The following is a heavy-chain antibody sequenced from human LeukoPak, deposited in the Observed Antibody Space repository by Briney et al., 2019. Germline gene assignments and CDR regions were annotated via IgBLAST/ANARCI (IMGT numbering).Heavy chain of an antibody. Sequence: PGGSLRLSCAASGYTFDDYAMHWVRQAPGKGLEWVSGISWNSGSIGYADSVKGRFTISRDNAKNSLYLQMNSLRAEDTALYYCAKDKSGSLDYWGQGTLVTVSS. CDR2: ISWNSGSI. V-gene: IGHV3-9*01. D-gene: IGHD1-26*01. CDR3: AKDKSGSLDY. J-gene: IGHJ4*02. CDR1: GYTFDDYA.